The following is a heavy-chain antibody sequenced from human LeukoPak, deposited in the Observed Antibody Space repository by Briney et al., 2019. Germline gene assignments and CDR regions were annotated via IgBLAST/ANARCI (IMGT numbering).Heavy chain of an antibody. CDR2: ISANNGNT. CDR1: GYTLTSYG. J-gene: IGHJ4*02. D-gene: IGHD2-2*01. V-gene: IGHV1-18*01. CDR3: ARGSTVVPGAFDC. Sequence: AASVKVSCKASGYTLTSYGINWVRQAPGQGLEWMGLISANNGNTNYAQTLQGRVTMTTDTSTNTAYMQVKSLRSDDTAVYYCARGSTVVPGAFDCWGQGTLVIVSS.